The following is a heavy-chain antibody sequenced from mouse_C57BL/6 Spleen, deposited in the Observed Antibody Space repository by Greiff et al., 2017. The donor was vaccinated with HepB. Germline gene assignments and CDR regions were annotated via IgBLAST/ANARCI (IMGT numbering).Heavy chain of an antibody. V-gene: IGHV1-15*01. D-gene: IGHD2-4*01. CDR2: IDPETGGT. Sequence: VQLQQSGAELVRPGASVTLSCKASGYTFTDYEMHWVKQTPVHGLEWIGAIDPETGGTAYNQKFKGKGILTADKSSSTAYMELRSLTSEDSAVYYCTRSDYDVGGYWGQGTTLTVSS. J-gene: IGHJ2*01. CDR3: TRSDYDVGGY. CDR1: GYTFTDYE.